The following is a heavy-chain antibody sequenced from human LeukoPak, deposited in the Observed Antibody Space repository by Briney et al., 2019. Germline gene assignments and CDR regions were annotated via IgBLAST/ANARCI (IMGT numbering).Heavy chain of an antibody. CDR1: GGTFSSYA. CDR3: ASRTTVTEYYYYYYYMDV. CDR2: IIPIFGTA. D-gene: IGHD4-17*01. Sequence: SVKVSCKASGGTFSSYAISWVRQAPGQGLEWMGGIIPIFGTANYAQKFQGRVTITADKSTSTAYMELSSLRSEDTAVYYCASRTTVTEYYYYYYYMDVWGKGTTVTVSS. V-gene: IGHV1-69*06. J-gene: IGHJ6*03.